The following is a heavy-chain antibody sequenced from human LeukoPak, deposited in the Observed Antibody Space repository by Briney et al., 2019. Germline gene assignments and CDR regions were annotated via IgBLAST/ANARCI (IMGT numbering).Heavy chain of an antibody. V-gene: IGHV4-34*01. CDR3: ARGQRGYSGYGGVGAIGRNGAFDI. J-gene: IGHJ3*02. CDR2: INHSGST. Sequence: SETLSFTCTVSGGSISSYYWSWIRQPPGKGLEWIGEINHSGSTNYNPSLKSRVTISVDTSKNQFSLKLSSVTAADTAVYYCARGQRGYSGYGGVGAIGRNGAFDIWGQGTMVTVSS. CDR1: GGSISSYY. D-gene: IGHD5-12*01.